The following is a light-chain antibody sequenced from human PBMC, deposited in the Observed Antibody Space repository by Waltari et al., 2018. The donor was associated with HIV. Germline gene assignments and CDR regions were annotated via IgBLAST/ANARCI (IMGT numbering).Light chain of an antibody. CDR2: GNT. CDR1: SSNIGAGYD. V-gene: IGLV1-40*01. Sequence: QSVLTQPPSVSGAPGQRVTISCTGSSSNIGAGYDVHWFQQLPGTAPNLLIYGNTNRPSGVPDRFSGSKSGTSASLAITGLQAEDEGDYYCQSYDSGLSAYVFGTGTKVTVL. CDR3: QSYDSGLSAYV. J-gene: IGLJ1*01.